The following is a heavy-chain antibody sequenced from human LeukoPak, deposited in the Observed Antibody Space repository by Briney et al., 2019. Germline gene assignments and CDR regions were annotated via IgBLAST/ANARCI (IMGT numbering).Heavy chain of an antibody. CDR3: ATSYLGTQTLWFGELFI. J-gene: IGHJ4*02. CDR1: GYTLTELS. D-gene: IGHD3-10*01. CDR2: FDPEDGET. V-gene: IGHV1-24*01. Sequence: ASVKVSCKVSGYTLTELSMHWVRQAPGKGLEWMGGFDPEDGETIYAQKFQGRVTMTEDTSTDTAYMEMSSLRSEDTAVYYCATSYLGTQTLWFGELFIWGQGTLVTVSS.